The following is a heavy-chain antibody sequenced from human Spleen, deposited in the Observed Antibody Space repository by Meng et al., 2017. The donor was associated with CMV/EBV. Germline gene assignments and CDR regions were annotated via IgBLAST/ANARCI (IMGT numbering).Heavy chain of an antibody. CDR2: NNHSGST. CDR3: AKLYCRSTNQYSYHYYGMDV. CDR1: GGSLSGYY. V-gene: IGHV4-34*01. Sequence: SETLSLTCAVYGGSLSGYYWSWIRQPPGKGLEWIGENNHSGSTNYNPPLKSRVTISVDTSKNQFSLKLSSVTTADTAVYYCAKLYCRSTNQYSYHYYGMDVWGQGTTVTVSS. D-gene: IGHD2-2*01. J-gene: IGHJ6*02.